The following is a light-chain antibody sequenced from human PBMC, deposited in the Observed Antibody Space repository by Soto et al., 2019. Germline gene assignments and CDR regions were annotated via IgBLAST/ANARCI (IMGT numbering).Light chain of an antibody. V-gene: IGKV3-20*01. Sequence: ETVLTQSPGPLSLSPGERATLACRASQSVTSTYFAWYQQKPGQAPRLLIYGGTSRATGIPDRFSGSGYGTEFTLTISRLDPEYFAVYYCQQYGSSRTLGQGTKVDIK. CDR3: QQYGSSRT. CDR2: GGT. J-gene: IGKJ1*01. CDR1: QSVTSTY.